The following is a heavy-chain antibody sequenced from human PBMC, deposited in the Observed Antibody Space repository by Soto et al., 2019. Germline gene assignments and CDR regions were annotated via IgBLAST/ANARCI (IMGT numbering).Heavy chain of an antibody. CDR2: IYYSGST. CDR1: GGSISSYY. J-gene: IGHJ6*03. Sequence: PSETLSLTCTVSGGSISSYYWSWIRQPPGKGLEWIGYIYYSGSTNYNPSLKSRVTISVDTSKNQFSLKLSSVTAADTAVYYCAREITNRYYYYMDVWGKGTTVTVSS. CDR3: AREITNRYYYYMDV. D-gene: IGHD1-20*01. V-gene: IGHV4-59*01.